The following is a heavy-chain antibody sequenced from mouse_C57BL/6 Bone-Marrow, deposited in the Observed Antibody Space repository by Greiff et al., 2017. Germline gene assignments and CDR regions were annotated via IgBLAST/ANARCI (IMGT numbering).Heavy chain of an antibody. D-gene: IGHD2-4*01. Sequence: QVQLQQPGAELVMPGASVKLSCKASGYTFTSYWMHWVKQRPGQGLEWIGEIDPSDSYTNYNQKFKGKSTLTVDKSSSTAYMQLSSLTSEDSVVYYCASYDYDGEFAYWGQGTLVTVSA. CDR1: GYTFTSYW. CDR2: IDPSDSYT. CDR3: ASYDYDGEFAY. V-gene: IGHV1-69*01. J-gene: IGHJ3*01.